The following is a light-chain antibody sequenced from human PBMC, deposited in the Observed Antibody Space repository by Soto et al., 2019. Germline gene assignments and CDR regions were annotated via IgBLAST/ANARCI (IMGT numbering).Light chain of an antibody. CDR1: QSVRGTS. J-gene: IGKJ5*01. CDR3: QHSGSSPPIT. V-gene: IGKV3-20*01. CDR2: DAS. Sequence: DIGLTQSPGTLSLSPGASATLSCRASQSVRGTSLAWYQQHPGQAPRLLIYDASSRATGIPDRFSGGGSGTDFTLTISRLEPQDFAVYYCQHSGSSPPITFGQGTRV.